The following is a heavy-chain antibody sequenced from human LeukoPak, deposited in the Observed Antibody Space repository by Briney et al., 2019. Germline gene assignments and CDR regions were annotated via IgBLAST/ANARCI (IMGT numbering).Heavy chain of an antibody. V-gene: IGHV5-51*01. D-gene: IGHD3-9*01. CDR3: ARQVSFDWPYDD. Sequence: GESLKISCKGSGYSFTSCWIGWVRPMPGKGLAWMGIIYPGDSDTRYSPSFQGQVTISADKSISTAYLQWSSLKASDTAMYYCARQVSFDWPYDDWGQGTLVTVSS. CDR2: IYPGDSDT. CDR1: GYSFTSCW. J-gene: IGHJ4*02.